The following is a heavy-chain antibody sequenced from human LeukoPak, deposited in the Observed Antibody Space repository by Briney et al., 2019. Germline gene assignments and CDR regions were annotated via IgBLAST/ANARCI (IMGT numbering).Heavy chain of an antibody. V-gene: IGHV3-21*01. CDR3: ARADYCSGGSCYPSCYYGMDV. D-gene: IGHD2-15*01. CDR1: GFTFSSYS. Sequence: GGSLRLSCAASGFTFSSYSMNWVRQAPGKGLEWVSSISSSSSSYIYYADSVKGRFTISRDNAKNSLYLQMNSLRAEDTAVYYCARADYCSGGSCYPSCYYGMDVWGQGTTVTVSS. CDR2: ISSSSSSYI. J-gene: IGHJ6*02.